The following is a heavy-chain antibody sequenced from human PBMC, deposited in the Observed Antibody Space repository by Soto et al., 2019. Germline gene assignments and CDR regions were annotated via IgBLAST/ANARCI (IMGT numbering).Heavy chain of an antibody. J-gene: IGHJ6*02. CDR3: ARYYYDSSGPDYYYYGMDV. Sequence: GSLSLTCTVSGGSISSYYWSWIRQPPGKGLEWIGYIYYSGSTNYNPSLKSRVTISVDTSKNQFSLKLSSVTAADTAVYYCARYYYDSSGPDYYYYGMDVWGQGTTVTVSS. D-gene: IGHD3-22*01. CDR2: IYYSGST. CDR1: GGSISSYY. V-gene: IGHV4-59*01.